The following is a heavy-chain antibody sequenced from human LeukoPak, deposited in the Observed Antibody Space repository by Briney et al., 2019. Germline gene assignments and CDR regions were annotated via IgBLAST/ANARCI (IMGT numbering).Heavy chain of an antibody. Sequence: GGSLRLSCAASGFIFRSFAMHWVRRAPGKGLEWVSLISYDGSDTYYADSVKGRFTISRDNSNNTLSLQLNSLRAEDTAMYYCAKSLGCSGDYCSPDYWGQGTLVTVSS. CDR3: AKSLGCSGDYCSPDY. CDR2: ISYDGSDT. V-gene: IGHV3-30*18. D-gene: IGHD3-22*01. J-gene: IGHJ4*02. CDR1: GFIFRSFA.